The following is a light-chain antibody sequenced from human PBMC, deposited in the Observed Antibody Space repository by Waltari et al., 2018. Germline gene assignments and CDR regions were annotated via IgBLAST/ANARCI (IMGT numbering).Light chain of an antibody. CDR1: QNLLYSSNNKNY. CDR3: QQYYTTPPYT. CDR2: WAS. Sequence: DIVMTQSPDSLAVSLGERATINCKSSQNLLYSSNNKNYLAWYQQKPGQPPKLLIYWASTREVGVPDRFSGSGSETDFTLTISSLQAEDVAVYYCQQYYTTPPYTFGQGTKLEIK. V-gene: IGKV4-1*01. J-gene: IGKJ2*01.